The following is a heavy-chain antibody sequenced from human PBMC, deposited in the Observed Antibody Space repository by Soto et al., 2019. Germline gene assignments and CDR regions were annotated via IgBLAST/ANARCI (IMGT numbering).Heavy chain of an antibody. CDR3: ARRTYDSGWYFDY. CDR1: GGSFSDHY. V-gene: IGHV4-34*01. Sequence: QVQLQQWGAGLLKPSETLSLTCAVYGGSFSDHYWSWIRQPPGKGLEWIGEINHSGNTNYTPSLTSRVTRSVDTSKNQFSLKMKSVTAADTAMYYCARRTYDSGWYFDYWAQGTLVTVSS. CDR2: INHSGNT. D-gene: IGHD6-19*01. J-gene: IGHJ4*02.